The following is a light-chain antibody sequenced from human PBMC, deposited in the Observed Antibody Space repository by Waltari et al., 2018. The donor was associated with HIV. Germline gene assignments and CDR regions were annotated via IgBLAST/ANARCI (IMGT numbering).Light chain of an antibody. J-gene: IGLJ2*01. CDR2: QDN. CDR1: KLGNMY. CDR3: QAWDSGTGVV. V-gene: IGLV3-1*01. Sequence: SYELTQPPSVSVSPGQTASVTCSGDKLGNMYSWWDRQKPGQSPVLVIYQDNKRPSGIPERFSGSNSGNTATLTISGTQAMDEADYYCQAWDSGTGVVFGGGTKLTVL.